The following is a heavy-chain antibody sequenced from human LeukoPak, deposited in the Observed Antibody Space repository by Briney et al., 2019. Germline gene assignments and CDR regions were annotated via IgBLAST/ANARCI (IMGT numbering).Heavy chain of an antibody. CDR1: GFPYSLYA. CDR2: INDDSSDI. CDR3: ARDTFQPGLIDS. Sequence: PGGPVRLSFAASGFPYSLYAMNGVRQAPGKGLEWVSYINDDSSDIHYAGSVRGRFTISRDDARKTLYLQLSSLRVEDTAVYYCARDTFQPGLIDSWGQGTLVTVSS. J-gene: IGHJ4*02. D-gene: IGHD2-2*01. V-gene: IGHV3-21*05.